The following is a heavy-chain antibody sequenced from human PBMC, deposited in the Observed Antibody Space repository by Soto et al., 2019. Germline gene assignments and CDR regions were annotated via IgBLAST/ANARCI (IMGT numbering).Heavy chain of an antibody. Sequence: QVQLQQWGAGLLKPSETLSLTCAVYGGSFSGYYWSWIRQPPGKGLEWIGEINHSGSTNYNPSLKRRVTISVDTSKNQFSLKLSSVTAADTAVYYCARGPRGGITIFGVVIEINYGMDVWGQGTTVTVSS. V-gene: IGHV4-34*01. CDR1: GGSFSGYY. CDR3: ARGPRGGITIFGVVIEINYGMDV. D-gene: IGHD3-3*01. J-gene: IGHJ6*02. CDR2: INHSGST.